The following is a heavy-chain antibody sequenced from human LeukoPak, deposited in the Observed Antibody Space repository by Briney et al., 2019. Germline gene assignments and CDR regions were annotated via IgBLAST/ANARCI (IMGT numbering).Heavy chain of an antibody. D-gene: IGHD6-6*01. CDR2: ISYDGSNK. J-gene: IGHJ6*03. CDR3: ARDTYSIGSSSSGTYYYYYYMDV. V-gene: IGHV3-30*03. CDR1: GFTFSSYG. Sequence: GGSLRLSCAASGFTFSSYGMHWVRQAPGKGLEWVAVISYDGSNKYYADSVKGRFTISRDNSKNTLYLQMNSRRAEDTAVYYCARDTYSIGSSSSGTYYYYYYMDVWGKGTTVTVSS.